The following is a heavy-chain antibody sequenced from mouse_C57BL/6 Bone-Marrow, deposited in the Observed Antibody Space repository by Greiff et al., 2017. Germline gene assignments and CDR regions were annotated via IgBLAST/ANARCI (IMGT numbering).Heavy chain of an antibody. J-gene: IGHJ3*01. CDR3: AREVYGSSFAY. CDR1: GFTFSSYA. Sequence: EVHLVESGGGLVKPGGSLKLSCAASGFTFSSYAMSWVRQTPEKRLEWVATIIDGGSYTYYPDNVKGRFTISRDNAKNHMYLQMSHLKSEDTAMYYCAREVYGSSFAYWGQGTLVTVSA. D-gene: IGHD1-1*01. CDR2: IIDGGSYT. V-gene: IGHV5-4*01.